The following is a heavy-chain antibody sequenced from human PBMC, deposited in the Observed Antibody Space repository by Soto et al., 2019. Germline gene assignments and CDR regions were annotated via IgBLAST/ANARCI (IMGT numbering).Heavy chain of an antibody. CDR2: ISWNSGYT. CDR1: GFTFDDYA. CDR3: AKDVYYFDSSGPIILDY. V-gene: IGHV3-9*01. Sequence: EVQLVESGGGLVQPGRSLRLSCAASGFTFDDYAMHWVRQAPGKGLEWVSGISWNSGYTGYADSVKGRFTISRDNAKNSLYLQMNSLGAEDTALYYGAKDVYYFDSSGPIILDYWGQGTLVTVSS. J-gene: IGHJ4*02. D-gene: IGHD3-22*01.